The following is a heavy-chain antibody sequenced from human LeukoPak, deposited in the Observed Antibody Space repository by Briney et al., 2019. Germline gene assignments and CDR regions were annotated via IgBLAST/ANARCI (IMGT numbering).Heavy chain of an antibody. V-gene: IGHV3-48*03. J-gene: IGHJ3*02. Sequence: GGSLRLSCAASGFTFSSYEMNWVRQAPGRGLEWVSYISSSGSTIYYADSVKGRFTISRDNAKNSLYLQMNSLRAEDTAVYYCARENRRYSGITAERAFDIWGQGTMVTVSS. CDR3: ARENRRYSGITAERAFDI. D-gene: IGHD1-26*01. CDR1: GFTFSSYE. CDR2: ISSSGSTI.